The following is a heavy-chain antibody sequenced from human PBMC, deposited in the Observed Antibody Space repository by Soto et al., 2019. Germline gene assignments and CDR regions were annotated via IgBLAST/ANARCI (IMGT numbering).Heavy chain of an antibody. CDR2: ISYDGSNK. J-gene: IGHJ4*02. CDR1: GFTFSSYG. D-gene: IGHD2-2*01. CDR3: AKSKGVVPAAISGY. Sequence: PVGSLRLSCAASGFTFSSYGMHWVRQAPGKGLEWVAVISYDGSNKYYADSVKGRFTISRDNSKNTLYLQMNSLRAEDTAVYYCAKSKGVVPAAISGYWGQGTLVTVSS. V-gene: IGHV3-30*18.